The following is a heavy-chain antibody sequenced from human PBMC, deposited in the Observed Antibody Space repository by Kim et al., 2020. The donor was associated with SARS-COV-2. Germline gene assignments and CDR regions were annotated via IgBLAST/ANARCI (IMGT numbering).Heavy chain of an antibody. D-gene: IGHD3-16*01. CDR3: ARSVRPGSIYDYVWGSYSDPTYGMDV. J-gene: IGHJ6*02. CDR1: GGSFSGYY. V-gene: IGHV4-34*01. CDR2: INHSGST. Sequence: SETLSLTCAVYGGSFSGYYWSWIRQPPGKGLEWIGEINHSGSTNYNPSLKSRVTISVDTSKNQFSLKLSSVTAADTAVYYCARSVRPGSIYDYVWGSYSDPTYGMDVWGQGTTVTVSS.